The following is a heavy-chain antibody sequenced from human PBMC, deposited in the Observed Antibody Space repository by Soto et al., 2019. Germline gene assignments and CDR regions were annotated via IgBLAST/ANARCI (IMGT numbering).Heavy chain of an antibody. Sequence: SETLSLTCTISGGSISSYYWSWIRQPPGKGLEWIGYIYNSGTTKYNPSLKGRVTISVDTSKRQFSLKLSSVTAADTAVYYCTRPILGTPYGMDVWGHGTTVTVSS. CDR3: TRPILGTPYGMDV. CDR1: GGSISSYY. CDR2: IYNSGTT. J-gene: IGHJ6*02. V-gene: IGHV4-59*01. D-gene: IGHD7-27*01.